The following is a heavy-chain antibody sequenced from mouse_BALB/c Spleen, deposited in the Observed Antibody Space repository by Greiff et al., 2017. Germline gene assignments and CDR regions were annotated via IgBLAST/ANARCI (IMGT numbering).Heavy chain of an antibody. CDR2: ISYSGST. Sequence: EVQLVESGPGLVKPSQSLSLTCTVTGYSITSDYAWNWIRQFPGNKLEWMGYISYSGSTSYNPSLKSRISITRDTSKNQFFLQLNSVTTEDTATYYCARSGLRLSYFDYWGQGTTLTVSS. CDR1: GYSITSDYA. V-gene: IGHV3-2*02. J-gene: IGHJ2*01. CDR3: ARSGLRLSYFDY. D-gene: IGHD1-2*01.